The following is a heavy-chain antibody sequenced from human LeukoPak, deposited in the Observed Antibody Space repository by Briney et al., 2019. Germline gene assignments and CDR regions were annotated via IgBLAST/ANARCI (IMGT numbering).Heavy chain of an antibody. CDR2: IIPIISTA. V-gene: IGHV1-69*01. D-gene: IGHD6-19*01. J-gene: IGHJ3*02. Sequence: SVKVSCKASVGTFSSYAISWVLQAPGQGLEWMGGIIPIISTANYAQTFQGRVTITADESTSTAYMELSSLRSEDTAVYYCARDSRQEGIAVAGGDAFDIWGQGTMVTVCS. CDR1: VGTFSSYA. CDR3: ARDSRQEGIAVAGGDAFDI.